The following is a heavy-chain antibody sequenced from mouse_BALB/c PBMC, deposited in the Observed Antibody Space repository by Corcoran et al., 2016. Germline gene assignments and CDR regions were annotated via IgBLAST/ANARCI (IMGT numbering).Heavy chain of an antibody. D-gene: IGHD1-1*02. CDR3: AIWYWYFDV. V-gene: IGHV14-3*02. Sequence: EVQLQQSGAELVKPGASVKLSCTASGFNIKDTYMHWVKQRPEQGLEWIGRIDPANGNTKYDPKFQGKATITADTSSNTAYLQLSSLTSEDTAVYYCAIWYWYFDVWGAGTTVTVSS. CDR1: GFNIKDTY. J-gene: IGHJ1*01. CDR2: IDPANGNT.